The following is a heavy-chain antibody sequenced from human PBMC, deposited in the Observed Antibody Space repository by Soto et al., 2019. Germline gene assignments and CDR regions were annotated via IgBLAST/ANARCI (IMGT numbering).Heavy chain of an antibody. D-gene: IGHD3-10*01. CDR1: GFTFSSYS. J-gene: IGHJ4*02. Sequence: EVQLVESGGGLVKPGGSLRLSCAASGFTFSSYSMNWVCQAQGKGLEWVSSISSSSSYIYYADSVKGRFTISRDNAKNSLYLQMNSLRAEDTAVYYCARGFETIQSWGQGTLVTVSS. CDR3: ARGFETIQS. CDR2: ISSSSSYI. V-gene: IGHV3-21*01.